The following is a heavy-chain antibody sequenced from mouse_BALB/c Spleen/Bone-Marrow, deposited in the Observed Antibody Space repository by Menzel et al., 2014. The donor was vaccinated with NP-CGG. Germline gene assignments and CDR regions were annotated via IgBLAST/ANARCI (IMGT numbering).Heavy chain of an antibody. Sequence: EVQVVESGGGLVKLGGSLKLSCAASGFTFSSYYMSWVRQTPEKRLELVAAINSNGGGTYYPDTVKGRFTISRDNAKNTLYLQMSSLRSEDTALYYCARRFTTGVTTGAMDYWGQGTSVTVSS. D-gene: IGHD1-1*01. CDR1: GFTFSSYY. V-gene: IGHV5-6-2*01. CDR3: ARRFTTGVTTGAMDY. J-gene: IGHJ4*01. CDR2: INSNGGGT.